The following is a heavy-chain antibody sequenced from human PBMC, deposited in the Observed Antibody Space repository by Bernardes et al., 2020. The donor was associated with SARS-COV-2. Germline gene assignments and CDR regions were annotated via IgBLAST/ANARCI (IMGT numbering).Heavy chain of an antibody. CDR1: GFTFSSYS. CDR3: ARDLGAGGGRSRTFDP. D-gene: IGHD1-7*01. Sequence: GGSLRLSCAASGFTFSSYSMNWVRQAPGKGLEWVSSISSSSSYIYYADSVKGRFTISRDNAKNSLYLQMNSLRAEDTAVYYCARDLGAGGGRSRTFDPWGQGTLVTVSS. CDR2: ISSSSSYI. V-gene: IGHV3-21*01. J-gene: IGHJ5*02.